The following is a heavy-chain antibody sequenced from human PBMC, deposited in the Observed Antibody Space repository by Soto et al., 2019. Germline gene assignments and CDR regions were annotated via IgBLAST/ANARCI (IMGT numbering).Heavy chain of an antibody. CDR1: GVSIRSYY. J-gene: IGHJ5*02. V-gene: IGHV4-4*07. CDR3: ARDSYGYLWGRTRDWFDP. CDR2: IYSSEDT. D-gene: IGHD3-16*01. Sequence: ETLSLTCSVSGVSIRSYYWSWIRQPAGKGLQWIGRIYSSEDTNYNPSLKSRVTMSLDTSKNQVSLKLRSVTAADTAVYYCARDSYGYLWGRTRDWFDPWGQGTLVTVSS.